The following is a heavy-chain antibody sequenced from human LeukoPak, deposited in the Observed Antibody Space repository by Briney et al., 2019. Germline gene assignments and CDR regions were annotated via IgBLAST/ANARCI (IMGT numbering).Heavy chain of an antibody. CDR3: ARDNNYYDSSGYYSNWFDP. CDR1: GGSISSYY. V-gene: IGHV4-4*07. D-gene: IGHD3-22*01. J-gene: IGHJ5*02. Sequence: SETLSLTCTVSGGSISSYYWSWIRQPAGKGLEWIGRIYTGGSTNYNPSLKSRVTMSVDTSKNQFSLKLSSVTAADTAVYYCARDNNYYDSSGYYSNWFDPWGQGTLVTVSS. CDR2: IYTGGST.